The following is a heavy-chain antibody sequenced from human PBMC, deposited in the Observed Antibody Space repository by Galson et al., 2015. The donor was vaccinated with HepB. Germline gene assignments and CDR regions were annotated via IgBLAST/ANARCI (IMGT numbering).Heavy chain of an antibody. V-gene: IGHV4-34*01. J-gene: IGHJ5*02. CDR3: ARGDHCSSTSCYRPRTSNWFDP. Sequence: LSLTCAVYGGSFSGYYWSWIRQPPGKGLEWIGEINHSGSTNYNPSLKSRVTISVDTSKNQFSLKLSSVTAADTAVYYCARGDHCSSTSCYRPRTSNWFDPWGQGTLVTVSS. D-gene: IGHD2-2*01. CDR2: INHSGST. CDR1: GGSFSGYY.